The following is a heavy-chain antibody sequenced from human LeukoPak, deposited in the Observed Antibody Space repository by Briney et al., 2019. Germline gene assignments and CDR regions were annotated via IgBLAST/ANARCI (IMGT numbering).Heavy chain of an antibody. CDR2: IYYSGST. J-gene: IGHJ2*01. CDR3: AREYYYDSSGYYPWYFDL. V-gene: IGHV4-39*07. CDR1: GGSISSSSYY. D-gene: IGHD3-22*01. Sequence: SETLSLTCTVSGGSISSSSYYWGWIRQPPGKGLEWIGSIYYSGSTYYNPSLKSRVTISVDTPKNQFSLKLSSVTAADTAVYYCAREYYYDSSGYYPWYFDLWGRGTLVTVSS.